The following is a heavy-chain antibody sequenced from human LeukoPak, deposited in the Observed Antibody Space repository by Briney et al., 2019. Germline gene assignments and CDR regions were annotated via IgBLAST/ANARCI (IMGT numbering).Heavy chain of an antibody. D-gene: IGHD2-21*01. V-gene: IGHV3-23*01. CDR1: GFSFSSYA. Sequence: GGSLRLSCAASGFSFSSYAMSWVRQAPGKGLERVSAISGSGGGTYYADSVKGRFTISRDTSENTLYLQMNSLRAEDTAVYYCAKDPAYCGGDCYTGLDYWGQGTLVTVSS. CDR2: ISGSGGGT. CDR3: AKDPAYCGGDCYTGLDY. J-gene: IGHJ4*02.